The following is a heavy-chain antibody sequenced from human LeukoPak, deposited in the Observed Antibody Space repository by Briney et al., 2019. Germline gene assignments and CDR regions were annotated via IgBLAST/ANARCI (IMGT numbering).Heavy chain of an antibody. D-gene: IGHD2-2*02. CDR3: ARDVVVVPAAIHPFTDY. CDR1: GGSISSGDYY. Sequence: SETLSLTCTVSGGSISSGDYYWSWIRQPPGKGLEWIGYIYYSGSTYYNPSLKSRVTISVDTSKNQFSLKLSSVTAADTAVYYCARDVVVVPAAIHPFTDYWGQGTLVTVSS. CDR2: IYYSGST. V-gene: IGHV4-30-4*08. J-gene: IGHJ4*02.